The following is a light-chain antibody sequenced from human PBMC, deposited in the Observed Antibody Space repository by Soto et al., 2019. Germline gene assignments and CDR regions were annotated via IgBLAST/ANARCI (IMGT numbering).Light chain of an antibody. Sequence: QSVLTQPASVSGSPGQSITLSCTGTSSDVGGYNYVSWYQQHPGKAPKFMIYDVSNRPSGVSNRFSGSKSGNTASLTISGLQAEDEADYYCCSYTTSNTRQIVFGTGTKVTVL. V-gene: IGLV2-14*01. CDR1: SSDVGGYNY. CDR2: DVS. CDR3: CSYTTSNTRQIV. J-gene: IGLJ1*01.